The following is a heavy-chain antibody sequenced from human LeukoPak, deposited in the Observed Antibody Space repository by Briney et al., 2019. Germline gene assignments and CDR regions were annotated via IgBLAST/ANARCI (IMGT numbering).Heavy chain of an antibody. V-gene: IGHV3-23*01. CDR3: AKVQLDLMFDY. CDR2: TIGSSGST. CDR1: GFTFSSYA. D-gene: IGHD1-1*01. J-gene: IGHJ4*02. Sequence: PGRSLTLSCAASGFTFSSYAMSWVRHAPGKGLGWVSATIGSSGSTYYADSVKGRFTISRDNSKNTLYLQMNSLRAEDTAVYYCAKVQLDLMFDYWGQGTLVTVSS.